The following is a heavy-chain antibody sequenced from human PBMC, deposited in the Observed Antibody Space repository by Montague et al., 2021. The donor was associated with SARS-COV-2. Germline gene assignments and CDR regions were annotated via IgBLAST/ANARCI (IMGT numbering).Heavy chain of an antibody. CDR2: IYYSGST. Sequence: SETLSLTCTVSGGSISSSGYYWGWIRQPPGKGLEWIGSIYYSGSTYYNPSLKSRVTISVDTPKNQFSLKLSSVTAAGTAVYYCARFPTSYYYDSKAAPATPDAFDIWGQGTMVTVSS. J-gene: IGHJ3*02. CDR1: GGSISSSGYY. D-gene: IGHD3-22*01. CDR3: ARFPTSYYYDSKAAPATPDAFDI. V-gene: IGHV4-39*01.